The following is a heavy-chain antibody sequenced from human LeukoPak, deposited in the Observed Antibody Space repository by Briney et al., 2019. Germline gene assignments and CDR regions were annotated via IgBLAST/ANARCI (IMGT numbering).Heavy chain of an antibody. CDR2: ISSSSSII. V-gene: IGHV3-48*02. Sequence: GGSLRLSCVASGFTFNTYSMNCVRQAPGKGLEWLSYISSSSSIIYDADSVKGRFTISRDNVKNSLYLQMNTLRDEDTAVYFCARDRYGSGTSPDSFDIWGQGTMVTVSS. CDR3: ARDRYGSGTSPDSFDI. D-gene: IGHD3-10*01. CDR1: GFTFNTYS. J-gene: IGHJ3*02.